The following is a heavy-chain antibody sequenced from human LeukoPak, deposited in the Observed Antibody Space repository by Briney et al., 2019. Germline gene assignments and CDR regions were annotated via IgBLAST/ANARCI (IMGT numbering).Heavy chain of an antibody. CDR1: GGSISSYY. Sequence: PSETLSRTCTVSGGSISSYYWSWIRQPPGKGLEWIGEINHSGSTNYNPSLKSRVTISVDTSKNQFSLKLSSVTAADTAVYYCAMRRRAAPDYWGQGTLVTVSS. CDR3: AMRRRAAPDY. V-gene: IGHV4-34*01. CDR2: INHSGST. D-gene: IGHD6-25*01. J-gene: IGHJ4*02.